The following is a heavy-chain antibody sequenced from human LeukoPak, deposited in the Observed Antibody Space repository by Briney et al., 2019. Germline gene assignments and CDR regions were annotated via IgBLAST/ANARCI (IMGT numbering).Heavy chain of an antibody. CDR1: GFTFSSYS. CDR3: AKISDSPVARH. CDR2: ISGSGGST. J-gene: IGHJ4*02. D-gene: IGHD6-19*01. Sequence: PGGSLRLSCAASGFTFSSYSMNWVRQAPGKGLEWVSAISGSGGSTYYADSVKGRFTISRDNSKNTLYLQMNSLRAEDTAVYYCAKISDSPVARHWGQGTLVTVSP. V-gene: IGHV3-23*01.